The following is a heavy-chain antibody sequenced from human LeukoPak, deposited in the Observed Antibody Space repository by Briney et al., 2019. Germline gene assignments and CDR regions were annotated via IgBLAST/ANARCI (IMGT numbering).Heavy chain of an antibody. D-gene: IGHD3-10*01. CDR3: AKGPSGGFGLYFHY. CDR1: GFSFTNYG. J-gene: IGHJ4*02. Sequence: PGGSLRLSCAASGFSFTNYGMHWVRLAPGKGLDWVAVISSDGTNEYYADSVKGRFTISRGNSKNTLFLQMNSLRPEDTAVYYCAKGPSGGFGLYFHYWGQETLVTVSS. V-gene: IGHV3-30*18. CDR2: ISSDGTNE.